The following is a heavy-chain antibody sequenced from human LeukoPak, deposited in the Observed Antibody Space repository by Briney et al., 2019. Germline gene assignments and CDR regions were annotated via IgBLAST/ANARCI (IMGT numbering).Heavy chain of an antibody. CDR2: IKQDGGET. Sequence: GGSLRLSCAASGFPFSSYWMAWVRQAPGKGLEWVASIKQDGGETFYVDSVKGRFTISRDNAKNSLYLQMNSLRAEDTAVYYCASTVTTVLIGAFDIWGQGTMVTVSS. V-gene: IGHV3-7*01. CDR1: GFPFSSYW. D-gene: IGHD4-23*01. J-gene: IGHJ3*02. CDR3: ASTVTTVLIGAFDI.